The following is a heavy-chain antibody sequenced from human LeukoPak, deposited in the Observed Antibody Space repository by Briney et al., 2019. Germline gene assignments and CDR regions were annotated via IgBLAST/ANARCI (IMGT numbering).Heavy chain of an antibody. CDR1: GGSISSSSYY. CDR3: ARQWWSSSWRLVFDY. D-gene: IGHD6-13*01. V-gene: IGHV4-39*01. Sequence: SETLSLTCTVSGGSISSSSYYWGWIRQPPGKGLEWIGSIYYSGGTYNNPSLKSRVTISVDTSKNQFSLKLTSVTAADTAVYYCARQWWSSSWRLVFDYWGQGTLVTVSS. CDR2: IYYSGGT. J-gene: IGHJ4*02.